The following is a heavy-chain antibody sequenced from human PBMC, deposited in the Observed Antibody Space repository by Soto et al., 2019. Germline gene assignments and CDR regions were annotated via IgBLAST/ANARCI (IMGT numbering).Heavy chain of an antibody. CDR2: ISGSGGST. Sequence: GGSLILSCAASGFTFGTSAMTWVRQAPGKGLEWVSAISGSGGSTYYADSVKGRFTISRDNSKNTLYLQMNSLRAEDTAVYYCAKDSSGWSKDVWGKGTTVTVSS. CDR1: GFTFGTSA. V-gene: IGHV3-23*01. CDR3: AKDSSGWSKDV. D-gene: IGHD6-19*01. J-gene: IGHJ6*04.